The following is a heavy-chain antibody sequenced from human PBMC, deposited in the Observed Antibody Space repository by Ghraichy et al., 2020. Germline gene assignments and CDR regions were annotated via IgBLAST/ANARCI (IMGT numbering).Heavy chain of an antibody. J-gene: IGHJ3*02. CDR3: ASRGAAADSNGLGAFDI. CDR2: IYYSGST. Sequence: SETLSLTCTVSGGAISSCRYYWGWIRQPPGKGLEWIGSIYYSGSTYYNPSLKSRVTISVDTSKTQFSLKLGSVTAADTAVYYCASRGAAADSNGLGAFDIGGTGAMGAVAS. CDR1: GGAISSCRYY. D-gene: IGHD6-13*01. V-gene: IGHV4-39*01.